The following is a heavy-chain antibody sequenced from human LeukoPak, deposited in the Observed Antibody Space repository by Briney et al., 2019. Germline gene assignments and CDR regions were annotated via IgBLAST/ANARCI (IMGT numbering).Heavy chain of an antibody. CDR1: GGTFSSYA. J-gene: IGHJ6*02. Sequence: SVKVSCKASGGTFSSYAISWVRQAPGQGLEWMGRIIPISGIANYAQKFQGRVTITADKSTSTAYMELSSLRSEDTAVYYCARVNFLSVGESKNGMDVWGQGTTVTVSS. V-gene: IGHV1-69*04. D-gene: IGHD3-10*01. CDR3: ARVNFLSVGESKNGMDV. CDR2: IIPISGIA.